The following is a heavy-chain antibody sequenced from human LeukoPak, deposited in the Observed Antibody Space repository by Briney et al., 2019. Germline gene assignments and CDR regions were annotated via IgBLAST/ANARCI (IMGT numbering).Heavy chain of an antibody. D-gene: IGHD2-2*01. CDR1: GLTFNRYA. CDR2: ISYGGSNK. CDR3: ARYCTSPNCAFEY. J-gene: IGHJ4*02. Sequence: GGSLRLSCAASGLTFNRYAMHWVRQAPGKGLEWVAVISYGGSNKYYAGFVKGRFTISRDNSKNTLYLQMNGLRAEDTAIYYCARYCTSPNCAFEYWGQGTLVTVSS. V-gene: IGHV3-30*04.